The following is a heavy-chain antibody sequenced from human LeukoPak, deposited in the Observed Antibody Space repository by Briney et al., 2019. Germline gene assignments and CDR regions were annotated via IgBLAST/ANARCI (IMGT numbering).Heavy chain of an antibody. J-gene: IGHJ6*02. CDR3: ARLSGYCGSTTCYGAYYYAMDV. V-gene: IGHV4-59*08. D-gene: IGHD2-2*01. Sequence: SETLSLTCTVPGGSINSYYWSWIRQPPGKGLEWIGYISYSGSTNYNPSLKSRVTISVDPSKNQFSLKLSSVTAADTAVYYCARLSGYCGSTTCYGAYYYAMDVWGQGTTVTVSS. CDR1: GGSINSYY. CDR2: ISYSGST.